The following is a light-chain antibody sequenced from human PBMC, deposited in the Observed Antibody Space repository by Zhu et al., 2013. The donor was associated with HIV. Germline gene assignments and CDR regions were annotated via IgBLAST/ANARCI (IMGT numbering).Light chain of an antibody. V-gene: IGLV3-21*04. Sequence: ELTQPPSVSVAPGKTATIPCEGYDIGSKSVHWYQQKPGQAPVLVIYDDSDRPSGIPERFSGSNSGNTATLTISRVEAGDEADYYCQVWDSSSDHVFGTGTKVTVL. J-gene: IGLJ1*01. CDR2: DDS. CDR3: QVWDSSSDHV. CDR1: DIGSKS.